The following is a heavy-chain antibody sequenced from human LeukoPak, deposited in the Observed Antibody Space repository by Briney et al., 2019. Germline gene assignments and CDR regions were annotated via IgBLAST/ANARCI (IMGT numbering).Heavy chain of an antibody. V-gene: IGHV1-8*02. CDR3: ARVLYSSSWNTQSAEYFQH. CDR1: GYTFTSYG. J-gene: IGHJ1*01. Sequence: GASVKVSCKASGYTFTSYGINWVRQAPGQGLEWMGWMNPNSGNTGYAQKFQGRVTMTRNTSISTAYMELSSLRSEDTAVYYCARVLYSSSWNTQSAEYFQHWGQGTLVTVSS. CDR2: MNPNSGNT. D-gene: IGHD6-13*01.